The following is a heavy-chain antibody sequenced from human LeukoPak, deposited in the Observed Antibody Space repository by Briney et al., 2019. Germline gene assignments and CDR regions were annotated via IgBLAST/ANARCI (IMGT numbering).Heavy chain of an antibody. CDR3: TRGSLSGSSRDY. D-gene: IGHD1-26*01. CDR1: GYTFTGYD. Sequence: GASARASCKASGYTFTGYDISGGRQAIGQGLEWMGWMNPSTGDTGYAQKFQGRVTMTRNTSVDTAFMELSGLGSEDTAVYYCTRGSLSGSSRDYWGQGTLVTVSS. J-gene: IGHJ4*02. V-gene: IGHV1-8*01. CDR2: MNPSTGDT.